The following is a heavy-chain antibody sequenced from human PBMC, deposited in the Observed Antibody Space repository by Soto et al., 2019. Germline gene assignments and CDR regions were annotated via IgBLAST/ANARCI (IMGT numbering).Heavy chain of an antibody. CDR3: ARRLQWQLRPLDS. Sequence: PGGSLRLSCAVSGFTFSDYYMTWIRQAPGKGLEWVSYINTLSSAIYYADSVKGRFTISRDNAKNSLYLQMNSLRAEDTAVYYCARRLQWQLRPLDSWGRGTLVTVYS. CDR2: INTLSSAI. J-gene: IGHJ4*02. D-gene: IGHD6-19*01. V-gene: IGHV3-11*01. CDR1: GFTFSDYY.